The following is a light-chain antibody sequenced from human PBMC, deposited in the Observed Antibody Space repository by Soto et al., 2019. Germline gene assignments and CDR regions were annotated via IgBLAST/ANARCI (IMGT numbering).Light chain of an antibody. J-gene: IGKJ1*01. CDR2: KVS. CDR1: QNINTW. CDR3: QQYRGYWT. V-gene: IGKV1-5*03. Sequence: DIQMTQSPSTLSASVGDRVTISCRASQNINTWLAWDQQKPGKAHHLLIYKVSHLPSGVPSRFSGSGSGTEFTLTISSLQPDDCATYYCQQYRGYWTFGQGTKVEIK.